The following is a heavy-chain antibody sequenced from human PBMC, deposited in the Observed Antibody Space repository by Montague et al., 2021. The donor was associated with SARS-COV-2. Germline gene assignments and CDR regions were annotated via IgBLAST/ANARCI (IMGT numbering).Heavy chain of an antibody. CDR2: IDWDXDK. D-gene: IGHD3-9*01. V-gene: IGHV2-70*01. CDR3: ARSHYDILTGYYTVFDY. J-gene: IGHJ4*02. Sequence: PALVKPTQTLTLTCTFSGFSLSTSGMCVSWIRQPPGKALEWLALIDWDXDKYYSTSLKTRLTISKDTSKNPVVLTMTNMDPVDTATYYCARSHYDILTGYYTVFDYWGQGTLVTVSS. CDR1: GFSLSTSGMC.